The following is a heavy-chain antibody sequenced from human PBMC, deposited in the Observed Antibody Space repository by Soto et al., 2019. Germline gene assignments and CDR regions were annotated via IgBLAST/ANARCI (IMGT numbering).Heavy chain of an antibody. CDR3: ARGYYYDSSGYYRFDY. Sequence: ASVKVSCTASGYTFTSYGISWVRQAPGQGLEWMGWISAYNGNTNYAQKLQGRVTMTTDTSTSTAYMELRSLRSDDTAVYYCARGYYYDSSGYYRFDYWGQGTLVTVSS. D-gene: IGHD3-22*01. CDR2: ISAYNGNT. CDR1: GYTFTSYG. J-gene: IGHJ4*02. V-gene: IGHV1-18*01.